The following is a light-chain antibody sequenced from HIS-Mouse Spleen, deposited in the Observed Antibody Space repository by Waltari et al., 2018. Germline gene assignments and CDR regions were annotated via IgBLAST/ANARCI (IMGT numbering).Light chain of an antibody. J-gene: IGLJ3*02. CDR1: SSDVGGYNY. V-gene: IGLV2-14*01. Sequence: QSALTQPASVSGSPGQSITISCTGTSSDVGGYNYVYWYHQHPGNAPKLMIYEVSNRPSGFSNRFSGSKSGNTASLTISGLQAEDEADYYCSSYTSSSTLVFGGGTKLTVL. CDR3: SSYTSSSTLV. CDR2: EVS.